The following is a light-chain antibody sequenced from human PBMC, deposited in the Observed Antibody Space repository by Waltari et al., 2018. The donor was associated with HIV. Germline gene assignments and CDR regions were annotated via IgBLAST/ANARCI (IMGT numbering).Light chain of an antibody. J-gene: IGLJ2*01. V-gene: IGLV1-51*02. Sequence: QSVLTQPPSVSAAPGQRVTLSSPRSISTMEANYVSWSQQFPGTAPKLLMYENNRRPSGIPDRFSASKSGASATLVITGVQPGDEGDYYCGTWDSTWVFGGGTSLTVL. CDR2: ENN. CDR1: ISTMEANY. CDR3: GTWDSTWV.